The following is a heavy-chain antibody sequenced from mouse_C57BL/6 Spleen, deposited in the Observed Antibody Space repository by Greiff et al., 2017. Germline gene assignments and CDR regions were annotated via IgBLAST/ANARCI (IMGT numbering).Heavy chain of an antibody. CDR1: GYTFTSYW. CDR3: ARSNWGWYFDG. J-gene: IGHJ1*03. Sequence: VQLQQPGAELVKPGASVKLSCKASGYTFTSYWMHWVKQRPGQGLEWIGMIHPNSGSTNYNEKFKSKATLTVDKSSSTAYMQLSGLTSEDSAVYYCARSNWGWYFDGWGTGTTVTVSS. CDR2: IHPNSGST. D-gene: IGHD4-1*01. V-gene: IGHV1-64*01.